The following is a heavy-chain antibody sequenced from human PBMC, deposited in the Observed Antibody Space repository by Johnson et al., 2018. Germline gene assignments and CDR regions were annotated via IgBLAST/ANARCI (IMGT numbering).Heavy chain of an antibody. D-gene: IGHD3-9*01. Sequence: QVQLVQSGGGVVQPGRSLRLSCAASGFTFSTYAMHWVRQAPGKGLEWVAVVSYDGSNKYYADSVKGRFTISRDNSKNTLYLQTNSLRAEDTAVYYCAKDLMTRRYYYYMDVWGKGTTVTVSS. CDR2: VSYDGSNK. J-gene: IGHJ6*03. V-gene: IGHV3-30*18. CDR3: AKDLMTRRYYYYMDV. CDR1: GFTFSTYA.